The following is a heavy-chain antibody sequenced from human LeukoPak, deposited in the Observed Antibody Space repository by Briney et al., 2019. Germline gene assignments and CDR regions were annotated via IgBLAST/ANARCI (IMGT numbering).Heavy chain of an antibody. CDR3: ATDRGWRTSGYYLYYFEY. CDR1: GFTFNTYV. V-gene: IGHV3-23*01. Sequence: GGSLRLSCAASGFTFNTYVMSWVRQTPGKGLQWVSSIKSGGGTDYADSVKGRFTISRDNSKNTLYLQMNSLRAEDTAVYYCATDRGWRTSGYYLYYFEYWGQGTLVTFSS. D-gene: IGHD3-3*01. J-gene: IGHJ4*02. CDR2: IKSGGGT.